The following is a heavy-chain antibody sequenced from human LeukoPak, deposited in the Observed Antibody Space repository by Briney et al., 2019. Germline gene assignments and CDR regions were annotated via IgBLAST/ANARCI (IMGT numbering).Heavy chain of an antibody. CDR2: MNPNSGNT. J-gene: IGHJ6*03. CDR1: GYTFTSYD. CDR3: ARGSRGDYYDFWSGYLGFSEARSTSEYYYYYMDV. D-gene: IGHD3-3*01. V-gene: IGHV1-8*01. Sequence: GASVKVSCKASGYTFTSYDINWVRQATGQGLEWMGWMNPNSGNTGYAQKFQGRVTMTRNTSISTAYMELSSLRSEDTAVYYCARGSRGDYYDFWSGYLGFSEARSTSEYYYYYMDVWGKGTTVTVSS.